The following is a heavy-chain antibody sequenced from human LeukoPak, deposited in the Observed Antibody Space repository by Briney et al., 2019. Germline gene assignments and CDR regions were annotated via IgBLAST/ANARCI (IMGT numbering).Heavy chain of an antibody. CDR2: ISWNSGSI. V-gene: IGHV3-9*01. Sequence: GGSLRLSCAASGFTFDDYAMHWVRHAPGKGLEWVSGISWNSGSIGYADSVKGRFTISRDNAKNSLYLQMNSLRAEDTALYYCAKELVTMVRGNYYYYGMDVWGQGTTVTVSS. D-gene: IGHD3-10*01. CDR3: AKELVTMVRGNYYYYGMDV. CDR1: GFTFDDYA. J-gene: IGHJ6*02.